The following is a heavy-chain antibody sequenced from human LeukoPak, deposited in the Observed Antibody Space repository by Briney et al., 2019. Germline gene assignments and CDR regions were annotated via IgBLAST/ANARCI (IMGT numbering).Heavy chain of an antibody. Sequence: LSLTCTVSGGSISSGGYYWSWVRQAPGKGLEWVSAISGSGGSTYYADSVKGRFTVSRDNSKNTLYLQMNSLRAEDTAVYYCAKDGSSTSFNWFDPWGQGTLVTVSS. CDR2: ISGSGGST. V-gene: IGHV3-23*01. CDR1: GGSISSGGYY. D-gene: IGHD2-2*01. J-gene: IGHJ5*02. CDR3: AKDGSSTSFNWFDP.